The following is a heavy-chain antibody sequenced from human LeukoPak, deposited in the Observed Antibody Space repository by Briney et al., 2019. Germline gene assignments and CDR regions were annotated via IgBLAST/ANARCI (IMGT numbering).Heavy chain of an antibody. CDR1: GGTFGSYA. V-gene: IGHV1-69*13. J-gene: IGHJ6*03. Sequence: ASVKVSYKASGGTFGSYAISWVRQAPGQGLEWMGGIIPIFGTANYAQKFQGRVTITADESTSTAYMELSSLRSEDTAVYYCAGSTYYYDSSGYYPEYYYYMDVWGKGTTVTISS. CDR2: IIPIFGTA. CDR3: AGSTYYYDSSGYYPEYYYYMDV. D-gene: IGHD3-22*01.